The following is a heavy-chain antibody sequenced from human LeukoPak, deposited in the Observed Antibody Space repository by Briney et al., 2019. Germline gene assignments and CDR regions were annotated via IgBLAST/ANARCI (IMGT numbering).Heavy chain of an antibody. Sequence: GESLKISCKGSGYSFTNYWIAWVRQMPGKGLEWMGIVYPGDSDSRYSPSFQGQVTISADKSISTAYLQWSSLKASDTAMYYCARRLGLGSSGWENFDYWGQGTLVTVSS. J-gene: IGHJ4*02. D-gene: IGHD6-19*01. V-gene: IGHV5-51*01. CDR1: GYSFTNYW. CDR2: VYPGDSDS. CDR3: ARRLGLGSSGWENFDY.